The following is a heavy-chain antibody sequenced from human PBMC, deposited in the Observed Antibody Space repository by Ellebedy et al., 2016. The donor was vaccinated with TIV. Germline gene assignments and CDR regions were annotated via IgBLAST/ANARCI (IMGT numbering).Heavy chain of an antibody. Sequence: AASVKVSCKASGSTFTSYSITWVRQAPGQGLEWMGWISAYNGDTNYAQMLQGRVTMTTDTSTTTAYMGLRSLRSDDTAVYYCAREGQGMDVWGQGTTATGSS. J-gene: IGHJ6*02. CDR3: AREGQGMDV. CDR1: GSTFTSYS. V-gene: IGHV1-18*01. CDR2: ISAYNGDT.